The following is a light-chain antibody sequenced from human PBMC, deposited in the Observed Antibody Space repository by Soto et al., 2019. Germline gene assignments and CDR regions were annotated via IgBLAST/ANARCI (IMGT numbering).Light chain of an antibody. CDR3: QQYCSSPYT. CDR1: QTVRSSS. Sequence: EIVLTQSPGTLSVSPGERATLSCRASQTVRSSSLAWYQQKPGQAPRLLIYGASGRATGIPDKFSGSGSGTDFTLTISGLESEDFAVYYCQQYCSSPYTFGQGTKLEI. J-gene: IGKJ2*01. V-gene: IGKV3-20*01. CDR2: GAS.